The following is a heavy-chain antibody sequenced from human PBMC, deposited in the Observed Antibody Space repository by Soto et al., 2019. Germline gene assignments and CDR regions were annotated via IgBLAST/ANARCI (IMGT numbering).Heavy chain of an antibody. CDR2: IDYSGNT. CDR3: ARELTGYRYGPGEVY. J-gene: IGHJ4*02. V-gene: IGHV4-30-4*01. CDR1: GGSISSSNYY. D-gene: IGHD5-18*01. Sequence: QVQLQESGPGLVRPSQTLSLTCRVSGGSISSSNYYWTWIRQPPGKGLEWIGYIDYSGNTYYNPSLQSRVTISVDTSDNQFSLTLTSMTAADTAVYYCARELTGYRYGPGEVYWGQGTLITVSS.